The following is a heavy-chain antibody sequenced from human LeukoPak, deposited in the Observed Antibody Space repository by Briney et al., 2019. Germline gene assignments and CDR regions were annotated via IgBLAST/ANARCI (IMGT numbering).Heavy chain of an antibody. CDR3: ARPTPGYSSSWYYFDY. CDR1: GFNFNTYS. V-gene: IGHV3-21*04. Sequence: GGSLRLSCAVSGFNFNTYSMNWVRQAPGKGPEWVSSISSTSNYIYYAESVKGRFTISRDNAKNSLYLQMNSLRAEDTAVYYCARPTPGYSSSWYYFDYWGQGTLVTVSS. D-gene: IGHD6-13*01. J-gene: IGHJ4*02. CDR2: ISSTSNYI.